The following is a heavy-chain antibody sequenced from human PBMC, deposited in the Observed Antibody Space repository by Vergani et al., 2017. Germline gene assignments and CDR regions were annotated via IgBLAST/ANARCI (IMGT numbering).Heavy chain of an antibody. Sequence: EVQLVESGGGLVQPGGSLRLSCAASGFTFSSYWMSWVRQAPGKGLEWVANIKQDGSEKYYVDSVKGRFTISRDNAKNSLYMQMNSLRAEDTAVYYCARDRPKYYYGSGRGYYYGMDVWGQGTTVTVSS. D-gene: IGHD3-10*01. CDR1: GFTFSSYW. CDR3: ARDRPKYYYGSGRGYYYGMDV. V-gene: IGHV3-7*01. J-gene: IGHJ6*02. CDR2: IKQDGSEK.